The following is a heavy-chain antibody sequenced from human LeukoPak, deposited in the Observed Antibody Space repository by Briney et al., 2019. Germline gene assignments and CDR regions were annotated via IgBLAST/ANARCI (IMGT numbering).Heavy chain of an antibody. CDR3: GRDFLLEYSSGGAFDY. Sequence: GGSLRLSCAASGFTFSSYAMHWVRQAPGKGLEWVAVISYDGSNKYYADSVKGRFTISRDNSKNTLYLQMDSLRAEDTAVYYCGRDFLLEYSSGGAFDYWGQEPLVTVSS. J-gene: IGHJ4*02. CDR2: ISYDGSNK. V-gene: IGHV3-30-3*01. D-gene: IGHD6-19*01. CDR1: GFTFSSYA.